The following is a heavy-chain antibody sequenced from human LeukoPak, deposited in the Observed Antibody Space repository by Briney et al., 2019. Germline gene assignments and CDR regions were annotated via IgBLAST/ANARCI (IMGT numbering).Heavy chain of an antibody. CDR2: INHGGST. Sequence: PSETLSLTCTVSGGSISSSAYHWTWIRQPPGKGLEWIGEINHGGSTNYNPSLKSRVTISVDTSKNQFSLKLSSVTAADTAVYYCARDGRGLGFYYYYMDVWGKGTTVTVSS. CDR1: GGSISSSAYH. J-gene: IGHJ6*03. CDR3: ARDGRGLGFYYYYMDV. V-gene: IGHV4-39*07.